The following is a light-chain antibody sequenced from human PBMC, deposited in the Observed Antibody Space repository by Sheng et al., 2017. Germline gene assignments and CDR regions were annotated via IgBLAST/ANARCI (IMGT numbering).Light chain of an antibody. CDR2: ATS. J-gene: IGKJ4*01. CDR3: QQYGSFT. Sequence: VLTQSPGTLSVSPGERATVSCSTSETISRNYLAWYQQKPGQAPRLLMFATSRRAPGIPDRFSGSGSETDFTLTITRVQPEDFAVYYCQQYGSFTFGAGTKVEI. V-gene: IGKV3-20*01. CDR1: ETISRNY.